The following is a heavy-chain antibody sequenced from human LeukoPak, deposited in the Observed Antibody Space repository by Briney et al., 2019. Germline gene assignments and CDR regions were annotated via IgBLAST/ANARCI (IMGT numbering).Heavy chain of an antibody. CDR1: GGTFSSYA. CDR3: ERECCRYNWNSTPGGRFDY. D-gene: IGHD1-7*01. V-gene: IGHV1-69*04. J-gene: IGHJ4*02. Sequence: ASVKVSCKASGGTFSSYAISWVRQAPGQGLEWMGRIIPILGIANYAQKFQGRVTITADKSTSTAYMELSSLRSEDTAVYYCERECCRYNWNSTPGGRFDYWGQGTLVTVSS. CDR2: IIPILGIA.